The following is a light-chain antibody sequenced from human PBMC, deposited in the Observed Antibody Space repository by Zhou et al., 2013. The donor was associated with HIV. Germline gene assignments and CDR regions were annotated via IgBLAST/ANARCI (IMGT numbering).Light chain of an antibody. Sequence: IVMTQSPLSLPVTPGEPASISCRSSQSLLHSNGYNYLDWYLQKPGQSPQLLIYLGSNRASGVPDRFSGSGSGTDFTLKISRVEAEDVGVYYCMQALRTYTLVQGTEAGDQT. CDR3: MQALRTYT. V-gene: IGKV2-28*01. CDR2: LGS. J-gene: IGKJ2*01. CDR1: QSLLHSNGYNY.